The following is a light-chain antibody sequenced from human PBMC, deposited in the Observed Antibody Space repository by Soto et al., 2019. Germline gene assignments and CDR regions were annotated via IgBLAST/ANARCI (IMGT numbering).Light chain of an antibody. J-gene: IGKJ2*01. Sequence: EIVLTQSPGTLSLSPGERATLSCRASQSLSASYLAWYQQKPGQAPRLLIYGASIRATGIPDRFSGSGSGTDFTLTISRLEPEDFAMYYCQQYGSSKRTFGQGTKLEIK. CDR1: QSLSASY. CDR2: GAS. CDR3: QQYGSSKRT. V-gene: IGKV3-20*01.